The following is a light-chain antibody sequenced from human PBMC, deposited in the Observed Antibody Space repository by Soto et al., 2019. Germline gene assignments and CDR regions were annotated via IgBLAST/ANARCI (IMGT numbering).Light chain of an antibody. CDR1: HSLLYSNAYNY. J-gene: IGKJ5*01. Sequence: EIVMSQSPLSLSVTPGEPASFSCRSSHSLLYSNAYNYLDWYLQKPGQSPQLLIYLGSHRAPGVPDRFSGSGSGTNFTLKISRVEAEDVGVYYCMQGLENLTFGQGTRLEIK. CDR2: LGS. V-gene: IGKV2-28*01. CDR3: MQGLENLT.